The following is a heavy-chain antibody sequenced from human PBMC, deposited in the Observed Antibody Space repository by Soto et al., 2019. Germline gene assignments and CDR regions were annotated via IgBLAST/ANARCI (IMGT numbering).Heavy chain of an antibody. CDR2: IWYDGSNK. CDR1: GFTFSSYG. CDR3: ASEYCSGGSCNYYGMDV. Sequence: QVQLVESGGGVVQPGRSLRLSCAASGFTFSSYGMHWVRQAPGKGLEWVAVIWYDGSNKYYADSVKGRFTSSRDNSKNTLYLQMNSRRAEDTAVYYCASEYCSGGSCNYYGMDVWGQGTTVTVSS. D-gene: IGHD2-15*01. J-gene: IGHJ6*02. V-gene: IGHV3-33*01.